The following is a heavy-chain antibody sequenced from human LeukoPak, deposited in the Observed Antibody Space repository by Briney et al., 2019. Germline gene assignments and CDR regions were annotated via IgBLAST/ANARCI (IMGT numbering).Heavy chain of an antibody. CDR3: AREPGWYYGMDV. D-gene: IGHD2-15*01. CDR1: GGSISSYY. V-gene: IGHV4-59*12. Sequence: SETLSLTCTVSGGSISSYYWSWIRQPPGRGLEWIGYIYYSGSTNYNPSLKSRVTISVDTSKNQFSLKLSSVTAADTAVYYCAREPGWYYGMDVWGQGTTVTVSS. CDR2: IYYSGST. J-gene: IGHJ6*02.